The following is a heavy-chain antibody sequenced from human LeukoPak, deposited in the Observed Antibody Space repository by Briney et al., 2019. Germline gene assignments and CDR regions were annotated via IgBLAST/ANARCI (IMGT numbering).Heavy chain of an antibody. V-gene: IGHV4-4*07. D-gene: IGHD3-10*01. J-gene: IGHJ4*02. CDR1: GGSISSYY. Sequence: SETLSLTCTVSGGSISSYYWSWIRQPAGKGLEWIGRIYTSGSTNYNPSLKSRVTMSVDTSKNQFSLKLSSVTAADTAVYYCARGADYYGSGRSYDYWGQGTLVTVSS. CDR2: IYTSGST. CDR3: ARGADYYGSGRSYDY.